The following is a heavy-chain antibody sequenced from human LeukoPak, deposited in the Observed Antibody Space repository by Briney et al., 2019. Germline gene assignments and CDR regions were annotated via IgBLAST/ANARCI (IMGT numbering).Heavy chain of an antibody. D-gene: IGHD3-22*01. CDR1: GYSFRNYW. J-gene: IGHJ3*02. CDR2: IYPADSDT. CDR3: ARHRLNYYDSSHDAFDI. V-gene: IGHV5-51*01. Sequence: GESLKISCEASGYSFRNYWIAWVRQLPGKGPECMGLIYPADSDTRYSPSFQGQVTISADKSISTAYLQWSSLKASDTAMYYCARHRLNYYDSSHDAFDIWGQGTMVTVSS.